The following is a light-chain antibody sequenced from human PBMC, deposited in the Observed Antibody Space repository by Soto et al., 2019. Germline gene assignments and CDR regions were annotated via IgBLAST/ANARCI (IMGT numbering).Light chain of an antibody. J-gene: IGKJ1*01. V-gene: IGKV1-6*01. CDR1: QDIRTE. CDR2: GTF. CDR3: LQDFKYPRT. Sequence: AIQMTQSPSSLSASVGDRVTITCRASQDIRTELGWYQQKPGKAPRLLIYGTFSLQSGVPSRFSGSGSGTDFTLTISSLKPDDFATYYCLQDFKYPRTFGQGTKVEVK.